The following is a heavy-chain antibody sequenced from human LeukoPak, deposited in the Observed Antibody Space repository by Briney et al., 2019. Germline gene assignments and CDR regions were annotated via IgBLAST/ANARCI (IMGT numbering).Heavy chain of an antibody. Sequence: SQTLSLTCTVSADSISSGGHYWSWIRQHPGKGLESIGFMRHSGSTSHNPSLKGRVAISVDASKNQFSLRLSSVTAADTAVYYCARGGNRSGGFYFDYWGQGSLVTVSS. CDR2: MRHSGST. V-gene: IGHV4-31*03. CDR3: ARGGNRSGGFYFDY. D-gene: IGHD3-10*01. CDR1: ADSISSGGHY. J-gene: IGHJ4*02.